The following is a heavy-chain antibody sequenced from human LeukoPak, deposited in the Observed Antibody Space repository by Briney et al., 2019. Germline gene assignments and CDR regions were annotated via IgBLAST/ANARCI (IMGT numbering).Heavy chain of an antibody. CDR1: GGTFSSYA. CDR3: ARDRGGSYSRAFDI. D-gene: IGHD1-26*01. CDR2: IIPILGIA. J-gene: IGHJ3*02. Sequence: SVKVSCKASGGTFSSYAISWVRQAPGQGLEWMGRIIPILGIANYAQEFQGRVTITADKSTSTAYMELSSLRSEDTAVYYCARDRGGSYSRAFDIWGQGTMVTVSS. V-gene: IGHV1-69*04.